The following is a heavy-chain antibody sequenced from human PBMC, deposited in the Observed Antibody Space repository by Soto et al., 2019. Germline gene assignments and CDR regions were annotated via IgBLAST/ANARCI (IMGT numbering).Heavy chain of an antibody. CDR1: GGSISSYY. CDR2: IYYSGST. J-gene: IGHJ6*03. V-gene: IGHV4-59*08. D-gene: IGHD6-13*01. Sequence: SETLSLTCTVPGGSISSYYWSWIRQPPGKGLEWIGYIYYSGSTNYNPSLKSRVTISVDTSKNQFSLKLSSVTAADTAVYYCARRVLGDSSSWYYYYYMDVWGKGTTVTVSS. CDR3: ARRVLGDSSSWYYYYYMDV.